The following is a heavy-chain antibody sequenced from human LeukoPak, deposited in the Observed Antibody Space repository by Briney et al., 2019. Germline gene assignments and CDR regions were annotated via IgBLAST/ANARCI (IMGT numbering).Heavy chain of an antibody. CDR2: INPNSGGR. J-gene: IGHJ4*02. Sequence: ASVKVSCKASGYTFTVYYMHWVRQAPGQGLGWMGLINPNSGGRNYSQKFQGRGTMTRDTSISTAYMELRRLRSDATAVYYCARDLSHKGLLWFGEYYPTTPQDDYWGQGTLVTVSS. D-gene: IGHD3-10*01. V-gene: IGHV1-2*02. CDR3: ARDLSHKGLLWFGEYYPTTPQDDY. CDR1: GYTFTVYY.